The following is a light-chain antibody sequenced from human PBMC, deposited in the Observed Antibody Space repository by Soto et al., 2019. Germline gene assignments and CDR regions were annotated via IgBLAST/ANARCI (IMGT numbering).Light chain of an antibody. V-gene: IGKV3-15*01. J-gene: IGKJ4*01. CDR2: ATS. CDR1: QSVGNN. CDR3: QQYSDWPLT. Sequence: EIVMTQSPATLSVSPGERATLSCRASQSVGNNFAWYQQKPGQAPRLLIFATSTRATGVPGRFSGSGSGTEFTLTISSLQSEDFAGYYCQQYSDWPLTFGGGTKVEIE.